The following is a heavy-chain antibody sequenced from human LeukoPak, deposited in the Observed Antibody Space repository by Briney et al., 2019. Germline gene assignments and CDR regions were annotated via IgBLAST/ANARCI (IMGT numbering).Heavy chain of an antibody. D-gene: IGHD5-18*01. V-gene: IGHV3-33*01. CDR2: IWYDGSNK. J-gene: IGHJ4*02. CDR3: ARGRGTAMAYFFDY. Sequence: PGRSLRLSCAASGFTFSSYGMHWVRQAPGKGLEGVAVIWYDGSNKYYADSVKGRFTISRDNSKNTLYLQMNSLRAEDTAVYYCARGRGTAMAYFFDYGGQGTLVTVSS. CDR1: GFTFSSYG.